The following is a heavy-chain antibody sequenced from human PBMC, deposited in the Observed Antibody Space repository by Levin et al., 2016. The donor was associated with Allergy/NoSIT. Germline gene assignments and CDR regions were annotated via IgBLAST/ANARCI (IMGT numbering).Heavy chain of an antibody. CDR3: ARLFGATGHHLT. D-gene: IGHD1-26*01. V-gene: IGHV3-21*01. J-gene: IGHJ4*03. CDR1: GFIFSSYN. Sequence: GGSLRLSCTASGFIFSSYNMNWVRQAPGKGLEWVAYISSTSTNIYYGDSVKGRFSISRDNAENSLFLQMNSLRAEDTAVYYCARLFGATGHHLTWGQGTLVTVSS. CDR2: ISSTSTNI.